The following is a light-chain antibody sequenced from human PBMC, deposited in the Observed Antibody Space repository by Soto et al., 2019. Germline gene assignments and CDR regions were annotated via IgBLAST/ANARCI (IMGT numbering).Light chain of an antibody. Sequence: QSVLTQPPSASGTPGQRVTISCSGSSSNIGSNTVNWYQQLPGTAPKLLIYANNQRPSGVPDRFSGSKSGTSASLAISGLQSDDEADYYCAAWDDSLHGGVFGGGTKVTVL. J-gene: IGLJ3*02. V-gene: IGLV1-44*01. CDR1: SSNIGSNT. CDR3: AAWDDSLHGGV. CDR2: ANN.